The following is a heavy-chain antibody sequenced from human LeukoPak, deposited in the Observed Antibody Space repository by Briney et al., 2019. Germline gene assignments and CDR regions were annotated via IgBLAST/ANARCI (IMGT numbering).Heavy chain of an antibody. V-gene: IGHV4-4*09. D-gene: IGHD3-3*01. CDR3: ARHDEVFWSPFDP. CDR2: IYTSGST. J-gene: IGHJ5*02. CDR1: GGSISSYY. Sequence: SKTLSLTCTVSGGSISSYYWSWIRQPPGKGLEWIGYIYTSGSTNYNPSLKSRVTISVDTSKNQFSLKLSSVTAADTAVYYCARHDEVFWSPFDPWGQGTLVTVSS.